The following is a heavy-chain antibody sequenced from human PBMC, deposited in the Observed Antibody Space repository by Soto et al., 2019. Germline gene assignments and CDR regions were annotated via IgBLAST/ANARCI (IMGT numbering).Heavy chain of an antibody. CDR1: GFTFTSSA. CDR2: IVVGSGNT. V-gene: IGHV1-58*01. J-gene: IGHJ4*02. Sequence: SVKVSCKASGFTFTSSAVQWVRHARGQRLEWIGWIVVGSGNTNYAQKFQERVTITRDMSTSTAYMELSSLRSEDTAVYYCAGSAYYYDSSGYPYWGQGTLVTVSS. D-gene: IGHD3-22*01. CDR3: AGSAYYYDSSGYPY.